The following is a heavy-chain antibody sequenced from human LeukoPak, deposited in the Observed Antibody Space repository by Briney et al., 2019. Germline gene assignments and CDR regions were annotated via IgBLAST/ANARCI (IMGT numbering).Heavy chain of an antibody. J-gene: IGHJ4*02. Sequence: GGSLRLSCAASGFTFSSYGMHWVRQAPGKGLEWVAVIWYDGSNKYYADSVKGRFTISRDNSKNTLYLQMNSLRAEDTAVYYCARAGYCTNGVWRKYYFDYWGQGTLVTVSS. V-gene: IGHV3-33*01. CDR1: GFTFSSYG. CDR2: IWYDGSNK. CDR3: ARAGYCTNGVWRKYYFDY. D-gene: IGHD2-8*01.